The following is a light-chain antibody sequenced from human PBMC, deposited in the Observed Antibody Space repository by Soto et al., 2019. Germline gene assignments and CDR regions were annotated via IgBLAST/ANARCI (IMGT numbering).Light chain of an antibody. J-gene: IGLJ1*01. V-gene: IGLV2-23*02. CDR1: SSDVGSYNL. CDR2: EVS. CDR3: CSYAGSSGYV. Sequence: QSALTQPASVSGSPGQSITISCTGTSSDVGSYNLVSWYQQHPGKAPKLMIYEVSKRPSGVSNRFSGSKSGNTASLTISGLQAEDEADYYCCSYAGSSGYVFGTGTQLTVL.